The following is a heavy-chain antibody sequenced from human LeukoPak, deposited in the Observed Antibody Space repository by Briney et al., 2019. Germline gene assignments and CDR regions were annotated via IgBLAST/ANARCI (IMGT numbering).Heavy chain of an antibody. V-gene: IGHV3-30*04. CDR3: ARERASRDYYYYGMDV. J-gene: IGHJ6*02. CDR1: GFTFSSYA. CDR2: ISYVGSNK. Sequence: GGSLRLSCAASGFTFSSYAMHWVRQAPGKGLEWVAVISYVGSNKYYADSVKGRFTISRDNSKNTLYLQMNSLRAEDTAVYYCARERASRDYYYYGMDVWGQGTTVTVSS.